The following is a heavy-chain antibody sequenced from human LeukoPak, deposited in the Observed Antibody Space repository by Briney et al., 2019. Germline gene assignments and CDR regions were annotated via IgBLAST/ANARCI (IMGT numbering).Heavy chain of an antibody. CDR2: ISSSSSYI. CDR3: ARLSLRYFRLLGYYGMDV. D-gene: IGHD3-9*01. V-gene: IGHV3-21*01. CDR1: GFTFSSYS. J-gene: IGHJ6*02. Sequence: GGSLRLSCAASGFTFSSYSMNWVRQAPGKGLEWVSSISSSSSYIYYADSVKGRFTISRGNAKNSLYLQMNSLRAEDTAVYYCARLSLRYFRLLGYYGMDVWGQGTTVTVSS.